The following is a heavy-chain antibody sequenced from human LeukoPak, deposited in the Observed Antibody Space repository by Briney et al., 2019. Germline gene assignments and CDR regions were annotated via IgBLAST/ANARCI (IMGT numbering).Heavy chain of an antibody. Sequence: ASVKVSCKASGYTFTGYYIHWVRQAPGQGLEWMGWIHPPSGGTNYAEKLQGRVTMTRDTSISTAYMELSRLTSDDAGVYYCVRDPRWLQVDYWGQGTLLTVSS. CDR2: IHPPSGGT. J-gene: IGHJ4*02. CDR1: GYTFTGYY. D-gene: IGHD5-24*01. CDR3: VRDPRWLQVDY. V-gene: IGHV1-2*02.